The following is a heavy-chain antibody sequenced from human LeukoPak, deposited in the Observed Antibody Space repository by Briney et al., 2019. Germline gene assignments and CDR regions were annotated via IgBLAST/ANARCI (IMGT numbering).Heavy chain of an antibody. CDR1: GFTFSSYW. V-gene: IGHV3-74*01. Sequence: LPGGSLRLSCAASGFTFSSYWMHWVRHAPGKGLVWVSRINSDGSSTSYADSVKGRFTISRDNAKNTLYLQMNSLRAEDTAVYYCARDSGASDAFDIWGQGTMVTVSS. CDR2: INSDGSST. D-gene: IGHD1-26*01. J-gene: IGHJ3*02. CDR3: ARDSGASDAFDI.